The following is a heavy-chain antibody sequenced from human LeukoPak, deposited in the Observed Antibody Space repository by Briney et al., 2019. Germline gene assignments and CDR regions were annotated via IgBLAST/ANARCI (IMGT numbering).Heavy chain of an antibody. D-gene: IGHD6-19*01. CDR3: ARGGPRIAVPGTVL. CDR2: ISTYNGKT. CDR1: GGTFSNYA. J-gene: IGHJ4*02. V-gene: IGHV1-18*01. Sequence: ASVKVSCKGSGGTFSNYAFNWVRQAPGQGLEWMGWISTYNGKTNSAQKFQGRVTMTTDTSTSTAYMELRSLRSDDTAVYYCARGGPRIAVPGTVLWGQGTLVTVSS.